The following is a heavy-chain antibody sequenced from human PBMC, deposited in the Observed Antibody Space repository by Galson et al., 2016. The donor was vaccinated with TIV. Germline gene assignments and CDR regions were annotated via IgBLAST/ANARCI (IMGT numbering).Heavy chain of an antibody. V-gene: IGHV3-30*04. CDR2: ISYDGSDQ. CDR3: ARVRDSYYFDS. CDR1: GFTFSSYG. D-gene: IGHD2-21*02. Sequence: SLRLSCAASGFTFSSYGFHWVRQAPGKGLEWIAFISYDGSDQNYADSVKGRFTISRERSKSTLYLQMRSLRAEDTALYYCARVRDSYYFDSWGQGTLVTVSS. J-gene: IGHJ4*02.